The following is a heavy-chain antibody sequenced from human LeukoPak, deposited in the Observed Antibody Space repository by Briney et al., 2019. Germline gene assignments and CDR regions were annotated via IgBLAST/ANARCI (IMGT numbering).Heavy chain of an antibody. V-gene: IGHV4-34*01. CDR1: GGSFSGYY. J-gene: IGHJ4*02. D-gene: IGHD4-17*01. CDR2: INHSGST. CDR3: ARTAVTEDY. Sequence: SETLSLTCAVYGGSFSGYYWSWIRQPPGKGLEWIGKINHSGSTNYNPSLKSRVTISVDTPKNQFSLKLSSVTAADTAVYYCARTAVTEDYWGQGTLVTVSS.